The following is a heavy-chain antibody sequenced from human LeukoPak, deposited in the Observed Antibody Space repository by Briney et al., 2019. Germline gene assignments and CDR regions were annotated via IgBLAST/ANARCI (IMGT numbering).Heavy chain of an antibody. CDR1: GFTFSNYW. CDR3: ARGLGYNSAT. J-gene: IGHJ4*01. CDR2: VNIAGSIT. D-gene: IGHD6-19*01. V-gene: IGHV3-74*01. Sequence: GGSLRLSCATSGFTFSNYWMHWVGQAPGKGLVWVSRVNIAGSITTYADSVKGRFTISRDNAKNTLYLQMNSLRAEDTAVYYCARGLGYNSATWGHGTLVTVSS.